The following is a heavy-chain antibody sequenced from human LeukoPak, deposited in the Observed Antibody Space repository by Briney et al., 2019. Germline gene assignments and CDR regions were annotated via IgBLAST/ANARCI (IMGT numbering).Heavy chain of an antibody. CDR1: GFTFSSYA. D-gene: IGHD2-15*01. J-gene: IGHJ4*02. V-gene: IGHV3-64D*06. CDR3: VKDRGDIVVVVAATGHY. Sequence: GGSLRLSCSASGFTFSSYAMHWVRQTPGKGLDYVSGITGNGGSTYYADSVKGRFTVSRDNSKNTLYLQMSSLRAEDTAVYYCVKDRGDIVVVVAATGHYWGRGTLVTVSS. CDR2: ITGNGGST.